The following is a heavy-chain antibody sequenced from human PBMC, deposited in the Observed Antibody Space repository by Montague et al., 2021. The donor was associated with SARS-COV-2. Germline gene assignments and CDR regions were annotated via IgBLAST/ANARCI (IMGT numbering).Heavy chain of an antibody. CDR3: ARHAPFSDNYRRYPFNFDF. Sequence: SETLSLTCTVSGNSVNTGGYYWSWIRQLPGKGLEWIATIYFSGSAYYNPSLKSRVSISIDTSKNKFSLQLTSVTAADTAVYYCARHAPFSDNYRRYPFNFDFWGQGTLVTVSS. CDR1: GNSVNTGGYY. V-gene: IGHV4-39*01. CDR2: IYFSGSA. D-gene: IGHD1-1*01. J-gene: IGHJ4*02.